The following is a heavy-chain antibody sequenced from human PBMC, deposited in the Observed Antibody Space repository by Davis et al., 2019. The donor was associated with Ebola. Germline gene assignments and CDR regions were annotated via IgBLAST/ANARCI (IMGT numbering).Heavy chain of an antibody. CDR1: GGSISSSNW. CDR3: ARLRTYYRLAIDY. CDR2: INHSGST. V-gene: IGHV4-4*02. Sequence: SETLSLTCAVSGGSISSSNWWSWVRQPPGKGLEWIGEINHSGSTNYNPSLKSRVTISVDTSKNQFSLKLSSVTAADTAVYYCARLRTYYRLAIDYWGQGTLVTVSS. J-gene: IGHJ4*02. D-gene: IGHD3-10*01.